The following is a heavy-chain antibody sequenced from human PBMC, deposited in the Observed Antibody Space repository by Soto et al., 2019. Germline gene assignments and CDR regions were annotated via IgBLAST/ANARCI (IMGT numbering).Heavy chain of an antibody. V-gene: IGHV3-15*01. J-gene: IGHJ5*01. Sequence: EVQLVESGGGSVNPGGSVRLSCAASGFTFTDAWMNWVRQVPGEGLAWVGHIKSQGDGGTTDSAAALDGRVTISRDDSENMVYLQMNRLRTDDTAVYYCATGSARFDFWGQGTLVTVSS. D-gene: IGHD6-6*01. CDR2: IKSQGDGGTT. CDR1: GFTFTDAW. CDR3: ATGSARFDF.